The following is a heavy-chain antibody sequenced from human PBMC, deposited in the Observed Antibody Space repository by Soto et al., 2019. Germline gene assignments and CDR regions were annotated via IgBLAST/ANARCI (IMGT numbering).Heavy chain of an antibody. CDR3: ARDNFFGYDDYDY. V-gene: IGHV3-33*01. Sequence: GGSLRLSCAASGFTFSSYGMHWVRQAPGKGLEWVAVIWYDGSNKYYADSVKGRFTISRDNSKNTLYLQMNSLRAEDTAVYYCARDNFFGYDDYDYWGQGTLVTVSS. CDR2: IWYDGSNK. J-gene: IGHJ4*02. D-gene: IGHD5-12*01. CDR1: GFTFSSYG.